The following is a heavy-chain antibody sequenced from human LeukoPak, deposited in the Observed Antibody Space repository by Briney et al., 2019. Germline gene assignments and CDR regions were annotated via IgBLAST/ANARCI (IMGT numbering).Heavy chain of an antibody. CDR2: IRYDGSNK. J-gene: IGHJ3*02. Sequence: GGSLRLSCAASGFTFSSYGMHWVRQAPGKGLEWVAFIRYDGSNKYYADSVKGRFTISRDNSKNTLYLQMNSLRAEDTAVYYCAKDWLSSNYDAFDIWGQGTMVTVSS. D-gene: IGHD4-11*01. CDR1: GFTFSSYG. CDR3: AKDWLSSNYDAFDI. V-gene: IGHV3-30*02.